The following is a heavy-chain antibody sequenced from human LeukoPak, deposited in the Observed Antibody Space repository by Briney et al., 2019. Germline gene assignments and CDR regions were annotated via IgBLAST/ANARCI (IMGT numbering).Heavy chain of an antibody. CDR1: GGSISSYY. Sequence: SETLSLTCTVPGGSISSYYWSWIRQPPGKGLEWIGYIYYSGSTNYNPSLKSRVTISVDTSKNQFSLKLSSVTAADTAVYYCARLSRSWNWFDPWGQGTLVTVSS. CDR2: IYYSGST. V-gene: IGHV4-59*01. J-gene: IGHJ5*02. CDR3: ARLSRSWNWFDP. D-gene: IGHD1-1*01.